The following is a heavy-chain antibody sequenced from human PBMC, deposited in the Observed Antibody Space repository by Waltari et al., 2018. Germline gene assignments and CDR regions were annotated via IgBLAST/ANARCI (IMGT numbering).Heavy chain of an antibody. Sequence: QVQVVQSGAEVKKPGASVKVSCKVSGYTLAGFSIHWVRLTTGNCIEWMGHLDPKAGHAVLHQNCQGRVTLTGASSTYTAHLDLTCLSPEDSALYYCPLTGRNIVVMAGPSSSLYSYIDVWGRGTTVTVSS. V-gene: IGHV1-24*01. J-gene: IGHJ6*03. CDR1: GYTLAGFS. CDR3: PLTGRNIVVMAGPSSSLYSYIDV. D-gene: IGHD3-16*02. CDR2: LDPKAGHA.